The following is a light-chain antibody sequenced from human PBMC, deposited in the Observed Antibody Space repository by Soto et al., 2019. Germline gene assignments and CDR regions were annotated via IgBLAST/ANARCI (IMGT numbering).Light chain of an antibody. Sequence: EIVLTQSPGTLSLSPGEKAALSCRASQSVANNYLVWYQQKPGQAPRFLMYDASTKATGIPDRFSGSGSGTDFTLTISRLEPEDFAVYFCQQDGSTPLTFGGGTKVEIK. J-gene: IGKJ4*01. CDR3: QQDGSTPLT. V-gene: IGKV3-20*01. CDR1: QSVANNY. CDR2: DAS.